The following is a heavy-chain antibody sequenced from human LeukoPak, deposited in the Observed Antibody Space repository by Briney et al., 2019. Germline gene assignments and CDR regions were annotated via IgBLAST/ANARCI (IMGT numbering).Heavy chain of an antibody. V-gene: IGHV4-4*07. CDR2: IYSSGTT. CDR3: ASGSSGYDP. D-gene: IGHD5-12*01. CDR1: CRSVSIYY. J-gene: IGHJ5*02. Sequence: SETLSLICTLSCRSVSIYYWSWLRQPAGKGLEWMGRIYSSGTTIYNPSLKSRVTMSVDTSKNQFSLKRSSVTAADTAVYFCASGSSGYDPWGQGTPVTVSS.